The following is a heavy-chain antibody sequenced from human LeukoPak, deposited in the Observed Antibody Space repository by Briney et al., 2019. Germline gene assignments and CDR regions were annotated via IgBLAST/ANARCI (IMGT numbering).Heavy chain of an antibody. CDR3: ATVPAFDI. J-gene: IGHJ3*02. CDR2: IKKDGSEK. Sequence: AGGSLRLSCAASGFTFSTYWMSWVRQPPGKGLEWVANIKKDGSEKYYVDSVKGRFTISRDNAKNPQYLQMNGLRAEDTAVYYCATVPAFDIWGQGTMVTVSS. V-gene: IGHV3-7*01. CDR1: GFTFSTYW.